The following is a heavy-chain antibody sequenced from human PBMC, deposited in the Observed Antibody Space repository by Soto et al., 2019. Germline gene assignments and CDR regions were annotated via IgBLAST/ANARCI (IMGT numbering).Heavy chain of an antibody. CDR1: GASITTGGLS. D-gene: IGHD2-21*01. J-gene: IGHJ4*02. V-gene: IGHV4-30-2*01. Sequence: SETLSLTCAVSGASITTGGLSWTWIRQPPGKGLEWIGYIYHSGRSFYRPSLRGRVSISLDTSRNQFSLSLTSVTAADTAVYYCARVYRDHTVAFDHCGQGTLVTVSS. CDR3: ARVYRDHTVAFDH. CDR2: IYHSGRS.